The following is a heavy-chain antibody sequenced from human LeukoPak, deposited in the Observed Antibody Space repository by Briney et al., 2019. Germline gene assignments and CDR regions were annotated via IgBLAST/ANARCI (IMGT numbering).Heavy chain of an antibody. D-gene: IGHD2-2*01. CDR2: ISAYNDNT. CDR1: GYTFTSYG. CDR3: ASSCSSTSCYGVRSDY. J-gene: IGHJ4*02. Sequence: ASVKVSCKASGYTFTSYGISWVRQAPGQGLEWMGWISAYNDNTNYAQKFQGRVTMTTDTSTSTTYMELRSLRSDDTAVYYCASSCSSTSCYGVRSDYWGQGTLVTVSS. V-gene: IGHV1-18*01.